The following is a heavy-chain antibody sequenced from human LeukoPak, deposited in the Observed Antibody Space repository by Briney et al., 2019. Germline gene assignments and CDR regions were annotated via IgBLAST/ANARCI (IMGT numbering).Heavy chain of an antibody. CDR1: GFSFKDYN. Sequence: GGSLRLSCAASGFSFKDYNMHWVRQAPGKGLEWVAVITYDGSNKYYTDSVKGRFTISRDNSKSTLYLQMNSLRAEDTAVYYCAAIVVVQAAIPADDAFDIWGQGTMVTVSS. CDR2: ITYDGSNK. D-gene: IGHD2-2*01. CDR3: AAIVVVQAAIPADDAFDI. J-gene: IGHJ3*02. V-gene: IGHV3-30*03.